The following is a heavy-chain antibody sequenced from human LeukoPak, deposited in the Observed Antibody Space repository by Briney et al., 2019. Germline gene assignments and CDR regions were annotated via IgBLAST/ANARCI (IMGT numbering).Heavy chain of an antibody. V-gene: IGHV4-61*09. D-gene: IGHD3-3*01. J-gene: IGHJ6*03. CDR3: AREGPHYDFWSGFPEYYYYYYYYMDV. CDR2: MYTSGST. Sequence: KPSQTLSLTCTVSGGSISSGSYYWSWIRQPAGKGLEWIGHMYTSGSTNYNPSLKSRVTISVDTSKNQFSLKLSSVTAADTAVYYCAREGPHYDFWSGFPEYYYYYYYYMDVWGKGTTVTVSS. CDR1: GGSISSGSYY.